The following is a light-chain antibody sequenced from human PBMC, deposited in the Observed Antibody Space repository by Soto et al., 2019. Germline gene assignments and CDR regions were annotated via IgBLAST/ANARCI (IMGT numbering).Light chain of an antibody. CDR3: QSYDSSLSAVV. J-gene: IGLJ2*01. V-gene: IGLV1-40*01. CDR1: SSNIGAGYD. CDR2: GNS. Sequence: QSVLTQPPSVSGAPGQRVTISCTGSSSNIGAGYDVHWYQQLPGTAPKLLIYGNSNRPSGVPNRFSGSKSGTSAYLAITGLPAEDEDDYYCQSYDSSLSAVVFGGGTKVTVL.